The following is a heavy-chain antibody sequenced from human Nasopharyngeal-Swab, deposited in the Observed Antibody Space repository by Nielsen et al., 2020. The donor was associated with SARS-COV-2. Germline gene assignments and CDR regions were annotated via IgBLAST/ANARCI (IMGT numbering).Heavy chain of an antibody. CDR1: GFTFSSYA. CDR2: ISYDGSNK. V-gene: IGHV3-30-3*01. Sequence: GGSLRLSCAASGFTFSSYAMHWVGQAPGKGLGWVAVISYDGSNKYYADSVKGRFTISRDNSKNTLYLQMNSLRAEDTAVYYCARSDIVVVEADIGAFLNWGQGTLVTVSS. J-gene: IGHJ4*02. D-gene: IGHD2-15*01. CDR3: ARSDIVVVEADIGAFLN.